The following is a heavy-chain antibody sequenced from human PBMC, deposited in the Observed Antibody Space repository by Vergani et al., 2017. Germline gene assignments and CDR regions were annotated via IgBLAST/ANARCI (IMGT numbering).Heavy chain of an antibody. CDR3: ARHAQPIALAGSILDSNWLDP. CDR2: IYYRGRT. D-gene: IGHD6-19*01. J-gene: IGHJ5*02. CDR1: RFSVSSGYH. Sequence: QIQLQESGPGLVKASETLSLTCGVSRFSVSSGYHWGWIRQPPGKGLEWIGAIYYRGRTDYSPSLKNRVTISMDTSRNQFSLHLRSVTAADTAFYYCARHAQPIALAGSILDSNWLDPWGPGTLVSVSS. V-gene: IGHV4-38-2*01.